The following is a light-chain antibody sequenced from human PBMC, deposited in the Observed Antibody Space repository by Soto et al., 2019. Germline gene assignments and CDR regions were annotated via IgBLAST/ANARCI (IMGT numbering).Light chain of an antibody. CDR1: SSNIGSHT. J-gene: IGLJ2*01. V-gene: IGLV1-44*01. CDR3: AAWDDSLNGVV. CDR2: SNT. Sequence: QSVLTQPPSASGTPGQTIAISCSGGSSNIGSHTVNWYQQLPGTAPRLLIYSNTQRPSGVPDRFSGSKSGTSASLAISGLQSGYEGDYYCAAWDDSLNGVVFGGGTKLTVL.